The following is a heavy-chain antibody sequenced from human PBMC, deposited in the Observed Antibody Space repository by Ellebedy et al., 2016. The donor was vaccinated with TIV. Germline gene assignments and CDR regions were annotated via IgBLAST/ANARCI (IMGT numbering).Heavy chain of an antibody. CDR2: VSYDGGDK. V-gene: IGHV3-30*03. D-gene: IGHD1-26*01. CDR1: GFTFSNYV. J-gene: IGHJ4*02. CDR3: ARLGESFGFDS. Sequence: GESLKISCVASGFTFSNYVMHWVRPAPGKGLEWVSLVSYDGGDKNYADSVKGRFTISRDNSENTIYLQINSLRAEDTAVYYCARLGESFGFDSWGQGALVTVSS.